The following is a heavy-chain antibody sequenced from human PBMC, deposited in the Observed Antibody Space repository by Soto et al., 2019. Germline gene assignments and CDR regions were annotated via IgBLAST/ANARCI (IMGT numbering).Heavy chain of an antibody. CDR1: GFTFRSYE. CDR2: ISSSGSTI. Sequence: GGSLRLSCAASGFTFRSYEMNWVRQAPGKGLEWVSYISSSGSTIYYADSVKGRFTISRDNAKNSLYLQMNSLRAEDTAVYYCARIKSGYSSSSGAFDIWGQGTMVTVSS. CDR3: ARIKSGYSSSSGAFDI. J-gene: IGHJ3*02. D-gene: IGHD6-13*01. V-gene: IGHV3-48*03.